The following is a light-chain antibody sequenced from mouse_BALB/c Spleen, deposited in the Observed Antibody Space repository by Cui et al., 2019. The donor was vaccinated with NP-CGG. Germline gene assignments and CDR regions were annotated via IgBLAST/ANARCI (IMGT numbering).Light chain of an antibody. CDR3: ALWYSNHWV. J-gene: IGLJ1*01. CDR2: GTN. CDR1: TGAVTTSNY. Sequence: QPLVPRESALTTSPGETVTLTCRSSTGAVTTSNYANWVQEKPDHLFTGLIGGTNNRAPGVPARFSGSLIGDKAALTITGAQTEDEAIYFCALWYSNHWVFGGGTKLTVL. V-gene: IGLV1*01.